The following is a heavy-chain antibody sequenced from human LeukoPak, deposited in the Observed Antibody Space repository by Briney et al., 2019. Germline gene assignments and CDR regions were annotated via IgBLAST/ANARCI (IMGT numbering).Heavy chain of an antibody. CDR3: ARDAYGMDV. V-gene: IGHV4-39*07. CDR2: IYYSGSP. Sequence: PSETLSLTCTVSGGSISSTTYFWGWIRLPPGKGLEWIGSIYYSGSPYYNPSLKSRVTMSVDTSKNQFSLKLSSVTAADTAVYYCARDAYGMDVWGQGTTVTVSS. CDR1: GGSISSTTYF. J-gene: IGHJ6*02.